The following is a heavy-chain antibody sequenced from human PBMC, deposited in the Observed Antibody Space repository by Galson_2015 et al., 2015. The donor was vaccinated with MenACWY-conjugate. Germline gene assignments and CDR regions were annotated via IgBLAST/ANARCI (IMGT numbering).Heavy chain of an antibody. J-gene: IGHJ3*02. CDR2: ISGSGGST. Sequence: SLRLSCAASGFTFSSYAMSWVRQAPGKGLEWVSAISGSGGSTYYADSVKGRFTISRDNSKNTLYLQMNSLRAEDTAVYYCAKCLTYYYGSGADAFDIWGQGTMVTVSS. CDR3: AKCLTYYYGSGADAFDI. D-gene: IGHD3-10*01. CDR1: GFTFSSYA. V-gene: IGHV3-23*01.